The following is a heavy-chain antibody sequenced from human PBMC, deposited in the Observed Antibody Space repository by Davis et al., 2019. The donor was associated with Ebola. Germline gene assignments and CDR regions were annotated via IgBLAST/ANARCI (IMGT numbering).Heavy chain of an antibody. CDR3: ASGPPYGSGWFDH. CDR1: GDSVNSGRYY. Sequence: MPSETLSLTCTVSGDSVNSGRYYWNWIRQSPQKGLEWIGQIYWSCSTKYNPSLQSRVTISFDTSNTQFSLKLTSVTVADTAVYYCASGPPYGSGWFDHWGQGTVVTVSS. J-gene: IGHJ5*02. CDR2: IYWSCST. V-gene: IGHV4-61*01. D-gene: IGHD6-19*01.